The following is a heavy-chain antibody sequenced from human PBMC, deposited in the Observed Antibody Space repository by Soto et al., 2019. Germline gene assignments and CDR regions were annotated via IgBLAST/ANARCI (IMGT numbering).Heavy chain of an antibody. CDR1: GASISGFY. CDR3: VRDGTKTLGDWFDP. CDR2: IYATGTT. J-gene: IGHJ5*02. Sequence: SQILSLTCTVSGASISGFYWSWIRKSAGKGLEWIGRIYATGTTDYNPSLKSRVMMSVDTSKKQFSLKLRSVTAADTAVYYCVRDGTKTLGDWFDPWGQGISVTVS. V-gene: IGHV4-4*07. D-gene: IGHD1-1*01.